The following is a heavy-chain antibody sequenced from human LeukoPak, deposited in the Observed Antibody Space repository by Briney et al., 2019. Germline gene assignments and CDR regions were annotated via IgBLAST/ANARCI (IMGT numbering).Heavy chain of an antibody. J-gene: IGHJ4*02. CDR3: ARDQYYYGSGSYGLDY. CDR1: GGSISSYY. Sequence: SETLSLTCTVSGGSISSYYWSWIRQPAGKGLEWIGRIYTSGSTSYNPSLKSRVTMSVDTSKNQFSLKLSSVTAADTAVYYCARDQYYYGSGSYGLDYWGQGTLVTVSS. V-gene: IGHV4-4*07. D-gene: IGHD3-10*01. CDR2: IYTSGST.